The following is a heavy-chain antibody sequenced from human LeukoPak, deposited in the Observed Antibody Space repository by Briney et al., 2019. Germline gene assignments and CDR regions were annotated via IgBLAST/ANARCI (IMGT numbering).Heavy chain of an antibody. Sequence: GASVKVSFEASGYTFTYSFIHLVRQAPGQGPEWMGRMNGNSGVTMYAQTLQDRVTMTRDTSISTAYMELSRLTSDDTAVYYCARDLSSTSNWEFDYWGQGTLVTVSS. CDR3: ARDLSSTSNWEFDY. CDR2: MNGNSGVT. CDR1: GYTFTYSF. D-gene: IGHD7-27*01. J-gene: IGHJ4*02. V-gene: IGHV1-2*06.